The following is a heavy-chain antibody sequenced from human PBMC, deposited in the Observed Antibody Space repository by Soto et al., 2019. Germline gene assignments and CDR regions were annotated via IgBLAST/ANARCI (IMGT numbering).Heavy chain of an antibody. Sequence: ASVKVSCKASGYTFTDYYMHWVRQAPGQGLEWMGWINPNSGGTNYAQKFQGRVTMTRVTSISTAYMELSSLRSDDTALYYCAXDHNIVVVPGATGGMDVWGQGTTVTVSS. CDR3: AXDHNIVVVPGATGGMDV. V-gene: IGHV1-2*02. D-gene: IGHD2-2*01. J-gene: IGHJ6*02. CDR2: INPNSGGT. CDR1: GYTFTDYY.